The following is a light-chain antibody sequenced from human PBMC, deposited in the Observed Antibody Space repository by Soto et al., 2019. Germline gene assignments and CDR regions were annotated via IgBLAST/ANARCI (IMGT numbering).Light chain of an antibody. CDR3: SSYTSSSTLGV. Sequence: QSVLTQPASVSGSPGQSITISCTGTSSDIGSYNYVSWYQQHPGKAPKLMIYEVSNRPSGVSNRFSGSKSGNTASLTISGLQAEDEADYYCSSYTSSSTLGVLGTGTKVTVL. J-gene: IGLJ1*01. CDR1: SSDIGSYNY. CDR2: EVS. V-gene: IGLV2-14*01.